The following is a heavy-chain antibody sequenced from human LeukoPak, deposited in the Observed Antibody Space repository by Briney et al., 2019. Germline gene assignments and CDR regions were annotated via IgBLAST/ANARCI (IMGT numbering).Heavy chain of an antibody. D-gene: IGHD1-1*01. CDR3: ARALTTLTYEGY. J-gene: IGHJ4*02. CDR1: GFTFSSYT. CDR2: ISGSNSYI. Sequence: GGSLRLSCAASGFTFSSYTMHWIRQAPGRGLEWVSSISGSNSYIFYADSVKGRFTVSRDNAKDPLYLQMNSLRAEDTAVYYCARALTTLTYEGYWGQGTLVTVSS. V-gene: IGHV3-21*01.